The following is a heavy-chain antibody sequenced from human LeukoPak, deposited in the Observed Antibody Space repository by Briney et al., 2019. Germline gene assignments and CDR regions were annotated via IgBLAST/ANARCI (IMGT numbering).Heavy chain of an antibody. Sequence: GGSLRLSCAASGFTFSSYSMNWVRQAPGKGLEWVSYISSSSSTIYYADSVKGRFTISRDNAKNSLYLQISSLRAEDTAMYYCAREERDGYNYYWYFDLWGRGTLVTVSS. CDR1: GFTFSSYS. CDR3: AREERDGYNYYWYFDL. CDR2: ISSSSSTI. V-gene: IGHV3-48*04. J-gene: IGHJ2*01. D-gene: IGHD5-24*01.